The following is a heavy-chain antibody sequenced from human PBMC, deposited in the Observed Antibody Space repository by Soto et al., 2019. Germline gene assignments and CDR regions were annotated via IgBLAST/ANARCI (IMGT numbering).Heavy chain of an antibody. CDR2: INHSGST. D-gene: IGHD2-2*01. J-gene: IGHJ5*02. V-gene: IGHV4-34*01. CDR3: ARGVCSSTSCYEDKGWFDP. Sequence: SETLSLTCAVYGGSFSGYYWSWIRQPPGKGLEWIGEINHSGSTNYNPSLKSRVPISVDTSKNQFSLKLSSVTAADTAVYYCARGVCSSTSCYEDKGWFDPWGQGTLVTVSS. CDR1: GGSFSGYY.